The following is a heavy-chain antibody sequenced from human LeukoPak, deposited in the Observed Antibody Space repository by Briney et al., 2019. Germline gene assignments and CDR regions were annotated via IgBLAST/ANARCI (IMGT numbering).Heavy chain of an antibody. CDR2: INPNSGGT. CDR1: GYTFTGYY. Sequence: ASVKVSCKASGYTFTGYYMHWVRQAPGQGLEWMGWINPNSGGTNYAQKFQGRVTMTRDTSISTAYMELSRLRSDDTAVYYCARDRLAFTVTTIDYWGHGTLVTVSS. J-gene: IGHJ4*01. D-gene: IGHD4-17*01. CDR3: ARDRLAFTVTTIDY. V-gene: IGHV1-2*02.